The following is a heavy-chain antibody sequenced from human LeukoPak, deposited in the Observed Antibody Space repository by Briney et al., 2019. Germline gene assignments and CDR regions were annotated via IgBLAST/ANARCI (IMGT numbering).Heavy chain of an antibody. Sequence: SETLSLTCTVSGDSFRSSTYYWGWIRQPPGRGLEWIGSLYYSGSTYNNPSLKSRVTISVDTSKNQFSLKLTSVTAADTAVYYCASDSGGRRDAFNIWGQGTMVTVSS. CDR3: ASDSGGRRDAFNI. CDR1: GDSFRSSTYY. D-gene: IGHD2-8*02. CDR2: LYYSGST. J-gene: IGHJ3*02. V-gene: IGHV4-39*07.